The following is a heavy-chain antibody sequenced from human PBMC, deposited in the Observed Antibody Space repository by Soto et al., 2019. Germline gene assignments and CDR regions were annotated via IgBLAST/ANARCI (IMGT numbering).Heavy chain of an antibody. CDR3: ARERGDSHWIDP. J-gene: IGHJ5*02. D-gene: IGHD2-21*01. CDR2: VENSGST. CDR1: GGSVSIGDYL. Sequence: SETLSLTCTVFGGSVSIGDYLWSWIRQTPGKGLEWIGNVENSGSTKYNPSLKSRVTISVDTSKNQFSLKLSSVTGADTAVYYCARERGDSHWIDPWGQGTLVTVSS. V-gene: IGHV4-61*08.